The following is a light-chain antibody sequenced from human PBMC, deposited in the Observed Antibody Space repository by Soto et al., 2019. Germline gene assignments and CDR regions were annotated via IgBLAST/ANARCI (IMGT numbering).Light chain of an antibody. CDR1: QGIKND. V-gene: IGKV1-6*01. Sequence: AIQMTQSPSSLSASIGDRVTITCRASQGIKNDLGWYQQKPGKAPKLLIYAASSLQSGVPSRFSGSGSGTDFTLTISSLQPEDFATYYCLQDYNYPLTFGGGTKVDIK. J-gene: IGKJ4*01. CDR2: AAS. CDR3: LQDYNYPLT.